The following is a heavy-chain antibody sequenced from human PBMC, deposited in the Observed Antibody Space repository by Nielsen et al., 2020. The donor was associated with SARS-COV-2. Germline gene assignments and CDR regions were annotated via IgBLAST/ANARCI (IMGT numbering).Heavy chain of an antibody. CDR2: IHAATGHT. D-gene: IGHD4/OR15-4a*01. Sequence: ASVKVSCKASGYTFTSYVIHWVRQAPGQSLEWLGWIHAATGHTEYSQTFQARVTITRDTAATTAYMELSSLKSEDTAIYYCVRQHNPGARFDPWGQGTLVTVSS. CDR3: VRQHNPGARFDP. V-gene: IGHV1-3*01. CDR1: GYTFTSYV. J-gene: IGHJ5*02.